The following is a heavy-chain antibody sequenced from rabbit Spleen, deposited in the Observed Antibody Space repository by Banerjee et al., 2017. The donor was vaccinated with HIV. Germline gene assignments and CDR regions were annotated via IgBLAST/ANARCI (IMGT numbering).Heavy chain of an antibody. D-gene: IGHD6-1*01. J-gene: IGHJ4*01. CDR3: ARGANDDGAGYDL. Sequence: QSLEESGGDLVKPGASLTLTCTASGFSFSSSDYMCWVRQAPGKGLEWVSCIAGSGSGFAYSATWAKGRFTCSKTSSTTMTLQLNSLTAADTATYFCARGANDDGAGYDLWGPGTLVTVS. CDR1: GFSFSSSDY. V-gene: IGHV1S40*01. CDR2: IAGSGSGFA.